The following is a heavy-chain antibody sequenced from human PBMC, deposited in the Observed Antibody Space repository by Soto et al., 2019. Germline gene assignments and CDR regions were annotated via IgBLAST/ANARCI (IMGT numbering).Heavy chain of an antibody. CDR1: GFTFSSYW. CDR2: INSDGSST. J-gene: IGHJ4*02. D-gene: IGHD6-19*01. Sequence: GGSLRLARAASGFTFSSYWMHWVRQAPGKGLVWVSRINSDGSSTSYADSVKGRFTISRDNAKNTLYLQMNSLRAEDTAVYYCARDPQWLAPDYWGQGTLVTVSS. V-gene: IGHV3-74*01. CDR3: ARDPQWLAPDY.